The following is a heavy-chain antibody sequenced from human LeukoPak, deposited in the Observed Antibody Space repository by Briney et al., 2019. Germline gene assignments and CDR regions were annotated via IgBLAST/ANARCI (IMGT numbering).Heavy chain of an antibody. D-gene: IGHD3-3*01. CDR1: GGSISSYY. J-gene: IGHJ4*02. CDR3: ARITIFGVALDY. CDR2: IYYSGST. V-gene: IGHV4-59*01. Sequence: PSETLSLTCTVSGGSISSYYWSWIRQPPGKGLEWIGYIYYSGSTNYNPSLKSRVTISVDTSKNQFSLKLSSVTAADTAVYYCARITIFGVALDYWGQGTLATVSS.